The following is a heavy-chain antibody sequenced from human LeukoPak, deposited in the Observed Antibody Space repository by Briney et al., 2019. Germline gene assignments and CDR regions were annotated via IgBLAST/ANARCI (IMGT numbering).Heavy chain of an antibody. V-gene: IGHV4-39*07. Sequence: SETLSLTCTVSGGSISTTNYYWGWIRQSPGKGLEWFGCVYYSGSTYYNPSLKSRVTISVDTSQNQFSLQLTSVTAADTAVYYCAKDFPYYYDTSGYYHDYWGQGTLVTVSS. J-gene: IGHJ4*02. D-gene: IGHD3-22*01. CDR3: AKDFPYYYDTSGYYHDY. CDR2: VYYSGST. CDR1: GGSISTTNYY.